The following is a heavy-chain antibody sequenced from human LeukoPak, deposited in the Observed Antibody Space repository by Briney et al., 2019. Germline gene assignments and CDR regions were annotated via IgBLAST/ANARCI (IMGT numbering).Heavy chain of an antibody. V-gene: IGHV1-18*01. J-gene: IGHJ4*02. CDR1: GYTFTSYG. CDR3: ARIAYYDFWSGSHAHFDY. Sequence: GASVKVSCKASGYTFTSYGISWVRQAPGQGLEWMGWISACNGNTNYAQKLQGRVTMTTDTSTSTAYMEQRSLRSDDTAVYYCARIAYYDFWSGSHAHFDYWGQGTLVTVSS. D-gene: IGHD3-3*01. CDR2: ISACNGNT.